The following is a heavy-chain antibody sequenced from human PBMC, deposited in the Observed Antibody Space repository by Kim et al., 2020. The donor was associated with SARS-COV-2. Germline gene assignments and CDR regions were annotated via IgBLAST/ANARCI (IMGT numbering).Heavy chain of an antibody. CDR3: ATRGEYYYDSSGAFDI. CDR2: IDPSDSYT. Sequence: GESLKISCKGSGYSFTSYWISWVRQMPGKGLEWMGRIDPSDSYTNYSPSFQGHVTISADKSISTAYLQWSSLKASDTAMYYCATRGEYYYDSSGAFDIWGQGTMVTVSS. D-gene: IGHD3-22*01. J-gene: IGHJ3*02. V-gene: IGHV5-10-1*01. CDR1: GYSFTSYW.